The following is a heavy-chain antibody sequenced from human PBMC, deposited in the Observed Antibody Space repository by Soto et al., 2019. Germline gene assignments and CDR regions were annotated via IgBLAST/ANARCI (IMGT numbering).Heavy chain of an antibody. Sequence: PSQTLSLTCAISGDSVSSNSAAWNWIRQSPSRGLEWLGRTYYRSKWYNDYAVSVKSRITINPDTSKNQFSLQLNSVTPEDTAVYYCAREFRPSYVDIVATILGIGGMDVWGQGTTVTVSS. V-gene: IGHV6-1*01. CDR3: AREFRPSYVDIVATILGIGGMDV. CDR1: GDSVSSNSAA. J-gene: IGHJ6*02. D-gene: IGHD5-12*01. CDR2: TYYRSKWYN.